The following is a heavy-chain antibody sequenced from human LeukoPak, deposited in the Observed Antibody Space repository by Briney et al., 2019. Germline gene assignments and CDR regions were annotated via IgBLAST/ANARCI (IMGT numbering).Heavy chain of an antibody. CDR3: AKDLGIAAAD. J-gene: IGHJ4*02. CDR1: GFTFSSYA. D-gene: IGHD6-13*01. V-gene: IGHV3-23*01. Sequence: GGSLRLSCAASGFTFSSYAMSWVRQAPGKGLEWVSGISGSASTTYYADSVKGRFTISRDNSKNTLYLQMMSLRDKDTAVYFCAKDLGIAAADWGQGTLVTVSS. CDR2: ISGSASTT.